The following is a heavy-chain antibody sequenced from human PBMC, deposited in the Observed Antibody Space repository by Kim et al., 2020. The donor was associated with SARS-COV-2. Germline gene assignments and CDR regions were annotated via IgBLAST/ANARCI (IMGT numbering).Heavy chain of an antibody. CDR3: ARGGVRIWITMVRGVNPSFWFDP. CDR1: GGSFSGYY. CDR2: INHSGST. J-gene: IGHJ5*02. D-gene: IGHD3-10*01. V-gene: IGHV4-34*01. Sequence: SETLSLTCAVYGGSFSGYYWSWIRQPPGKGLEWIGEINHSGSTNYNPSLKSRVTISVDTSKNQFSLKLSSVTAADTAVYYCARGGVRIWITMVRGVNPSFWFDPWGQGTLVTVSS.